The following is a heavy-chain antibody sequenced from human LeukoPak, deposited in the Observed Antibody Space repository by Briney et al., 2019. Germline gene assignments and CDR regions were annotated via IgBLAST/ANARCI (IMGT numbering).Heavy chain of an antibody. CDR2: ISGSGGST. V-gene: IGHV3-23*01. CDR1: GFTFSSYA. J-gene: IGHJ4*02. D-gene: IGHD3-10*01. Sequence: TGGSLRLSCAASGFTFSSYAMSWVRQAPGKGLEWVSAISGSGGSTYYADSVKGRFTISRDNSKNTLYLQMNSLRAEDTAVYYCALYYYGSGSYYNGDGEDYWGQGTLVTVSS. CDR3: ALYYYGSGSYYNGDGEDY.